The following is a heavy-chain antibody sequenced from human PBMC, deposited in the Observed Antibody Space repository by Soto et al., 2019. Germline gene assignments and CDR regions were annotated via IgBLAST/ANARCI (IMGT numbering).Heavy chain of an antibody. V-gene: IGHV4-61*01. CDR3: ARGWYRDGSGSAFDI. CDR2: INHSGST. CDR1: GGSVSSGSYY. J-gene: IGHJ3*02. D-gene: IGHD3-10*01. Sequence: ETLSLTCTVSGGSVSSGSYYWSWIRQPPGKGLEWIGEINHSGSTNYNPSLKSRVTISVDTSKNQFSLMLSSVTAADTAVYYCARGWYRDGSGSAFDIWGQGTMVTVSS.